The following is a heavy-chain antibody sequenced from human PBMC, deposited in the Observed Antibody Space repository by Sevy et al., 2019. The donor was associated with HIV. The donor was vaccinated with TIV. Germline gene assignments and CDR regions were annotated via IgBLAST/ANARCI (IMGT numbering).Heavy chain of an antibody. CDR2: IKEDGSEK. Sequence: GGSLRLSCAASGFSFSSFWMSWVRQSPGKGLEGVANIKEDGSEKYYVDSVKGRFTISRDNAKNSLYLQMNGLRAEDTAVYYCAREGQWSHPGDYWGQGTLVTVSS. J-gene: IGHJ4*02. CDR3: AREGQWSHPGDY. V-gene: IGHV3-7*01. D-gene: IGHD2-15*01. CDR1: GFSFSSFW.